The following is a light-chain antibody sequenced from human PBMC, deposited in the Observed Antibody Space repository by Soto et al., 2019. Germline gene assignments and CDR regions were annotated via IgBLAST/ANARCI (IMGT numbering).Light chain of an antibody. CDR1: QRVSSSH. Sequence: EIVLTQSPGTLSSSPGERATLSCRASQRVSSSHLAWYQQKPGQAPRLLIYGASSRATGIPDRFSGSGSGTDFTLTISRLQPEDFEVYFCQQYGDSPMSTFGQGTKLEI. CDR3: QQYGDSPMST. J-gene: IGKJ2*01. V-gene: IGKV3-20*01. CDR2: GAS.